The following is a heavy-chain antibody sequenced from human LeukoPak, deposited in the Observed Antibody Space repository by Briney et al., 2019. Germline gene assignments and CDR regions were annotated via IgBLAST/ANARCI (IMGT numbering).Heavy chain of an antibody. CDR3: ASYDYGDYRRAFDI. D-gene: IGHD4-17*01. V-gene: IGHV4-34*01. CDR2: INHSGST. J-gene: IGHJ3*02. Sequence: SETLSLTCAVYGGSFSGYYWSWIRQPPGKGLEWIGEINHSGSTNYNPSLKSRVTISVDTSKNQFSLKLSSVTAADTAVYYCASYDYGDYRRAFDIWGQGTMVTVSS. CDR1: GGSFSGYY.